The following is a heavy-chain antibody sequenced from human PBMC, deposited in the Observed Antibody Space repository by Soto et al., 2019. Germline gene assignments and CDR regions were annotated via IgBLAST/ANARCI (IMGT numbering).Heavy chain of an antibody. D-gene: IGHD5-18*01. CDR2: IYYSGST. J-gene: IGHJ3*02. Sequence: SETLSLTCTVSGGSISSGGYYWSWIRQHPGKGLEWIGYIYYSGSTYYNPSLKSRVTISVDSSKNQFSLKLSSVTAADTAVYYCARAGVSTAMVSFHITPGAFDIWGQGTMVTVSS. CDR3: ARAGVSTAMVSFHITPGAFDI. CDR1: GGSISSGGYY. V-gene: IGHV4-31*03.